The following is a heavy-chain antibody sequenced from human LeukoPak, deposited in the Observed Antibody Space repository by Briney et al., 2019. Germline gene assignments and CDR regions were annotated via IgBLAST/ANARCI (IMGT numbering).Heavy chain of an antibody. CDR3: ATSGEYCTSTGCSLFDY. CDR2: IYPGDSDT. D-gene: IGHD2-2*01. V-gene: IGHV5-51*01. J-gene: IGHJ4*02. Sequence: GESLKISCQGSGYFFTNFWVAWVRQMPGKGLEWMGIIYPGDSDTRYSQSFQGQVTISADKSISTAYLQWSSLKASDTAMYYCATSGEYCTSTGCSLFDYWGQGTLVTVSS. CDR1: GYFFTNFW.